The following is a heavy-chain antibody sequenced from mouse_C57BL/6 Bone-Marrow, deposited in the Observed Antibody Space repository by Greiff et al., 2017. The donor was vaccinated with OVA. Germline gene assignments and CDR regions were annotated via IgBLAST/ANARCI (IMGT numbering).Heavy chain of an antibody. CDR3: ARTGLRKGFAY. D-gene: IGHD2-4*01. CDR2: IWPGGGT. Sequence: QVQLKESGPGLVAPSQSLSITCTVSGFSLPSYAISWVRQPPGKGLEWLGVIWPGGGTNYNSALISSLSISKDNSKSQVVLKMNSLQTDDTARYYCARTGLRKGFAYWGQGTLVTVSA. J-gene: IGHJ3*01. V-gene: IGHV2-9-1*01. CDR1: GFSLPSYA.